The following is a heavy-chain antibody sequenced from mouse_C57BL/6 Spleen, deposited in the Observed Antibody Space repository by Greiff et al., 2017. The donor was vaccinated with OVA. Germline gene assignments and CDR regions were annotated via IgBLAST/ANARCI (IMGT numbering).Heavy chain of an antibody. CDR2: ISDGGSYT. CDR3: AREGVRAWFAY. V-gene: IGHV5-4*01. D-gene: IGHD5-1*01. J-gene: IGHJ3*01. Sequence: EVKLVESGGGLVKPGGSLKLSCAASGFTFSSYAMSWVRQTPEKRLEWVATISDGGSYTYYPDNVKGRFTISRDNAKNNLYLQMSHLKSEDTAMYYCAREGVRAWFAYWGQETLVTVSA. CDR1: GFTFSSYA.